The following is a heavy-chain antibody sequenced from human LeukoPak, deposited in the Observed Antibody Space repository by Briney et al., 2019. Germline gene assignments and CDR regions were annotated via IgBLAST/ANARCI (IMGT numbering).Heavy chain of an antibody. Sequence: GASVKVSCKASGYTFTGYYMHWVRQAPGQGLEWMGWINPNSGGTNYAQKFQGWVTMTRDTSISTAYMELSRLRSDDTAVYYCARDIASYGDYAFDYWGQGTLVTVSS. V-gene: IGHV1-2*04. D-gene: IGHD4-17*01. J-gene: IGHJ4*02. CDR1: GYTFTGYY. CDR2: INPNSGGT. CDR3: ARDIASYGDYAFDY.